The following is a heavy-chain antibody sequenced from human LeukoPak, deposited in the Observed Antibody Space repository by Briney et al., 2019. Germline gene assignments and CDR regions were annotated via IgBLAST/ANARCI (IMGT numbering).Heavy chain of an antibody. D-gene: IGHD6-19*01. Sequence: GGSLRLSCAASGFTFSSYWMSWVRQAPGKGLEWVANIKQDGSEKYYVDSVKGRFTISRDNSKSTLYLQMNSLRAEDTAVYYCAKDMEQWLSGWFDPWGQGTLVTVSS. CDR3: AKDMEQWLSGWFDP. V-gene: IGHV3-7*03. J-gene: IGHJ5*02. CDR1: GFTFSSYW. CDR2: IKQDGSEK.